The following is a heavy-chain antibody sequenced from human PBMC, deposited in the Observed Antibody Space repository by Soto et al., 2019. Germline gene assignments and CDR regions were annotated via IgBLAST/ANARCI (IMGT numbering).Heavy chain of an antibody. CDR1: GFIFTNFW. J-gene: IGHJ4*02. D-gene: IGHD6-13*01. V-gene: IGHV3-74*01. CDR2: IDTSGSST. CDR3: AKDSWYFDL. Sequence: LRLSCEASGFIFTNFWMHWVRQVPGKGLVWVSRIDTSGSSTSYADSVKGRFTISRDNAENTVSLQMNSLRAEDTGVYYCAKDSWYFDLWSQGSLVTVSS.